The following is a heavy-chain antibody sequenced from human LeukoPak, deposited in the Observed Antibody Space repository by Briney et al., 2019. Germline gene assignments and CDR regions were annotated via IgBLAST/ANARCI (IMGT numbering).Heavy chain of an antibody. CDR2: ISAYNGNT. D-gene: IGHD5-18*01. J-gene: IGHJ4*02. V-gene: IGHV1-18*01. CDR3: ARVLVGYSYGPFDY. CDR1: GYTFTSYG. Sequence: ASVKVSCKASGYTFTSYGISWVRQAPGQGLEWMGWISAYNGNTNYAQKLQGRVTMTTDTSTSTAYMGLRSLRSDDTAVYYCARVLVGYSYGPFDYWGQGTLVTVSS.